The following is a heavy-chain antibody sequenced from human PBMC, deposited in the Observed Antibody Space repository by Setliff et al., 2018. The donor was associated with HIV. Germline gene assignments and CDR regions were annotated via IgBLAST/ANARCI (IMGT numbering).Heavy chain of an antibody. J-gene: IGHJ4*02. CDR3: ARDGIAARWALDY. D-gene: IGHD6-6*01. V-gene: IGHV3-53*01. CDR1: GFTVSNNY. CDR2: IYSGGST. Sequence: LRLSCAASGFTVSNNYMSWVRQAPGKGLEWVSVIYSGGSTYYADSVKGRFTISRDNAKNSLYLQMNSLRVEDTAVYYCARDGIAARWALDYWGQGIVVTVSS.